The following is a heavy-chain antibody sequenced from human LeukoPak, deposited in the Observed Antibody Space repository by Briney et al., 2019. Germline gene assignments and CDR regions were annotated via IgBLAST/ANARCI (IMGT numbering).Heavy chain of an antibody. CDR3: ARDRMNYDILTGYYSGYFDF. D-gene: IGHD3-9*01. CDR2: VYYRGTT. V-gene: IGHV4-59*01. J-gene: IGHJ4*02. Sequence: SETLSLTCTVSGGSIISYYWSWIRQPPGKELEWIGYVYYRGTTNYNPSLKSRVTISVDTSKNQFSLNLPSVTAADTAVYYCARDRMNYDILTGYYSGYFDFWGPGTLVTVSS. CDR1: GGSIISYY.